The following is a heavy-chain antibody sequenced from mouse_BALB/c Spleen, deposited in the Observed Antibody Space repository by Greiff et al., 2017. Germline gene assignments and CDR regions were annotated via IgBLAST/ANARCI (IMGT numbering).Heavy chain of an antibody. V-gene: IGHV1-7*01. CDR1: GYTFTSYW. Sequence: QVQLQQSGAELAKPGASVKMSCKASGYTFTSYWMHWVKQRPGQGLEWIGYINPSTGYTEYNQKFKDKATLTADKSSSTAYMQLSSLTSEDSAVYYCARLVTRDYFDYWGQGTTLTVSS. CDR2: INPSTGYT. J-gene: IGHJ2*01. CDR3: ARLVTRDYFDY. D-gene: IGHD2-3*01.